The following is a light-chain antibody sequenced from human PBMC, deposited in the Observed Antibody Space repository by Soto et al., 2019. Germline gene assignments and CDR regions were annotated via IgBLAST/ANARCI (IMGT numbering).Light chain of an antibody. Sequence: QSVLTQPPSASGSPLRSVTISCAGTINDVGGYNYVSWYQQHPGKVPQLMIYQVTKRPSGVPDRFSASKSDTTASLTISGLQAEDEGDCYCMSYAGGNRFVFGTGTKVTVL. V-gene: IGLV2-8*01. CDR2: QVT. CDR1: INDVGGYNY. J-gene: IGLJ1*01. CDR3: MSYAGGNRFV.